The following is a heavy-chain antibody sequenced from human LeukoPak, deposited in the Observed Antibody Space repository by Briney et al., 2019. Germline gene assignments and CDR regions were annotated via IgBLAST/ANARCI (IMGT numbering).Heavy chain of an antibody. J-gene: IGHJ4*02. CDR2: IHHSGST. Sequence: SETLSLTCTVSGDAITSDKYYWGWIRQPPGKGLEWIGNIHHSGSTYYSPSLKSRVTISVDTSKNQFSLRLNSVTAADTAMYYCQSRFLEWLLDYWGQGTLVTVSS. D-gene: IGHD3-3*01. V-gene: IGHV4-39*01. CDR1: GDAITSDKYY. CDR3: QSRFLEWLLDY.